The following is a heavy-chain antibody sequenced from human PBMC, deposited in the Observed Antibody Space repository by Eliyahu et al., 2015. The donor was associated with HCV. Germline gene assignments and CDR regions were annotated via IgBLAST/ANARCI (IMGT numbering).Heavy chain of an antibody. CDR2: INSDGSST. Sequence: EVQLVESGGGLVQPGGSLXLSCAASGFXFSSXWXHWVRQAPGKGLVWVSRINSDGSSTSYADSVKGRFTISRDNAKNTLYLQMNSLRAEDTAVYYCACYDFWSGYYGDDAFDIWGQGTMVTVSS. CDR1: GFXFSSXW. V-gene: IGHV3-74*01. J-gene: IGHJ3*02. CDR3: ACYDFWSGYYGDDAFDI. D-gene: IGHD3-3*01.